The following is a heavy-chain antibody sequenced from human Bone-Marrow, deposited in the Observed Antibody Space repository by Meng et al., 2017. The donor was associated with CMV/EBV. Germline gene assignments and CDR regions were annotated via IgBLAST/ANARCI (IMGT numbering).Heavy chain of an antibody. Sequence: CTFPGFSLTTNEVGVGWIRQPPGKALEWLALIYWDDDRRFSPSLKTRLTITKDTTKNQVALTMANMDPVDTATYFCARRLTSGPFDYWGQGILVTVSS. V-gene: IGHV2-5*02. CDR1: GFSLTTNEVG. J-gene: IGHJ4*02. D-gene: IGHD3-16*01. CDR3: ARRLTSGPFDY. CDR2: IYWDDDR.